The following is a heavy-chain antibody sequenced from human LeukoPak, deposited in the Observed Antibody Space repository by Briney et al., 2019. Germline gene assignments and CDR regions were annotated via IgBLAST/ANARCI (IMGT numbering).Heavy chain of an antibody. CDR2: ISGSDGST. CDR3: SRPRGCSDGGCDNFDY. D-gene: IGHD2-15*01. CDR1: GFTFGHYT. Sequence: GGSLRLSCAASGFTFGHYTMNWVRQAPGKGLEWVSSISGSDGSTYYADAVKGRFTTSRDNSKNTLYLQLSFLRAEDTAVYYCSRPRGCSDGGCDNFDYWGQGTLVTVSS. V-gene: IGHV3-23*01. J-gene: IGHJ4*02.